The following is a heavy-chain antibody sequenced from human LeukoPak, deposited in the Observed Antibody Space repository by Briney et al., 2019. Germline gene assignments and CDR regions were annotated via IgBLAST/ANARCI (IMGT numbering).Heavy chain of an antibody. CDR2: IYYSGNT. CDR1: GDSISSYY. Sequence: SETLSLTCTVSGDSISSYYWSWIRQPPGKGLAWIGYIYYSGNTNYNPSLKSRVTISVDTSKNQFSLKLSSVTAADTAVYYCAKFTHYHGMDVWGKGTTVTVSS. J-gene: IGHJ6*04. CDR3: AKFTHYHGMDV. V-gene: IGHV4-59*01.